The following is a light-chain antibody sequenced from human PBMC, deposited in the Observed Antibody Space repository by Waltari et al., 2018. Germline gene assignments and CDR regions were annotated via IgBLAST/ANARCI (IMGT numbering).Light chain of an antibody. CDR1: QDISNY. CDR2: DAS. CDR3: QQYDNLPSLT. J-gene: IGKJ4*01. Sequence: DIQMTQSPSSLSASVGDRVPITCQASQDISNYLKWYQQKPGKAPKLLIYDASNLETGVPSRFSGSGSGTDFTFTISSLQPEDIATDYCQQYDNLPSLTFGGGTKVEIK. V-gene: IGKV1-33*01.